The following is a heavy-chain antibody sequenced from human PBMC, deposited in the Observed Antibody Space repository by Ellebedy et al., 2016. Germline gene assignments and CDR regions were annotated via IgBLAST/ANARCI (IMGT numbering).Heavy chain of an antibody. V-gene: IGHV3-23*01. J-gene: IGHJ4*02. D-gene: IGHD6-19*01. CDR3: AKEVIITSGWYPLFDY. CDR2: ISDSDDTT. CDR1: GFTFKNYA. Sequence: GGSLRLSXAASGFTFKNYAMSWVRQAPGKGLEWVSGISDSDDTTHYANSVKGRFTISRDNSKNTLYLQMNSLRAEDTAVYYCAKEVIITSGWYPLFDYWGQGTLVTVSS.